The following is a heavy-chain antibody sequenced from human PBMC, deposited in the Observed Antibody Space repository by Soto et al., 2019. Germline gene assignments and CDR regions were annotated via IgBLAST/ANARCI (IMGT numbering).Heavy chain of an antibody. J-gene: IGHJ5*02. CDR3: TRSVPQPYSSSWYPAMDQSSWFDP. CDR2: IRSKAYGGTT. CDR1: GFTFGDYA. V-gene: IGHV3-49*04. D-gene: IGHD6-13*01. Sequence: GGSLRLSCTASGFTFGDYAMSWVRQAPGKGLEWVGFIRSKAYGGTTEYAASVKGRFTISRDDSKSIAYLQMNSLKTEDTAVYYCTRSVPQPYSSSWYPAMDQSSWFDPWGQGTLVTVSS.